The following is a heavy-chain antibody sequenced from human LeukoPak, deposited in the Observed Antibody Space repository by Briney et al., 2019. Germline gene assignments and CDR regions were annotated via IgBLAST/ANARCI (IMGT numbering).Heavy chain of an antibody. CDR2: IWYDGSNK. Sequence: GRTLSHSCAASGFTFCSDGMHWGRQAPGTGLEAVAVIWYDGSNKYYADSVKGRFTISRGNSKNTLYLQMNSLRAEDTAVYYCAREWFGGPLYYYYGMDVWGQGTTVTASS. J-gene: IGHJ6*02. CDR3: AREWFGGPLYYYYGMDV. CDR1: GFTFCSDG. D-gene: IGHD3-10*01. V-gene: IGHV3-33*01.